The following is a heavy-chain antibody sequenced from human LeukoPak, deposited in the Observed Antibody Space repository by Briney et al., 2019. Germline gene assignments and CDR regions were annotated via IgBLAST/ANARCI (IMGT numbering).Heavy chain of an antibody. Sequence: SVKVSCKASGGTFSSYAISCVRDAPGQGLEWMGRIIPIFGTANYAQKFQGRVTITTDESTSTAYMELSSLRYEDTAVYFCPRSYGDYVPDYWGQGTLVNGSS. CDR3: PRSYGDYVPDY. V-gene: IGHV1-69*05. CDR2: IIPIFGTA. J-gene: IGHJ4*02. CDR1: GGTFSSYA. D-gene: IGHD4-17*01.